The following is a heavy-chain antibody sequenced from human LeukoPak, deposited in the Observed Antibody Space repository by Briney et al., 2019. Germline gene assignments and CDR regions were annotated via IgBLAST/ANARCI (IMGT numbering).Heavy chain of an antibody. CDR2: ISSSSNTI. CDR3: ARAAGISASGTRFDYFDY. V-gene: IGHV3-48*04. J-gene: IGHJ4*02. CDR1: GFTFSSYT. Sequence: GGSLRLSCVASGFTFSSYTMHWVRQVPGKGLEWISHISSSSNTIYYADSVKGRFTISRDNAENSLYLQMSSLRVEDTAVYYCARAAGISASGTRFDYFDYWGQGALVTVSS. D-gene: IGHD6-13*01.